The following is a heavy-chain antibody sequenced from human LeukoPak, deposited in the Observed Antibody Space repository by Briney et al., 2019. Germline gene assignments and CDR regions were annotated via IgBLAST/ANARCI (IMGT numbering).Heavy chain of an antibody. Sequence: PGGSLRLSCAASGFTFSSYAMSWVRQAPGEGLEWVSSINGGGTTTFYADSVKGRFTISRDNSKNTLYLQMNSLRAEDTAVYYCAKRYSGYDRDYFDYWGQGTLVTVSS. CDR3: AKRYSGYDRDYFDY. D-gene: IGHD5-12*01. CDR1: GFTFSSYA. V-gene: IGHV3-23*01. CDR2: INGGGTTT. J-gene: IGHJ4*02.